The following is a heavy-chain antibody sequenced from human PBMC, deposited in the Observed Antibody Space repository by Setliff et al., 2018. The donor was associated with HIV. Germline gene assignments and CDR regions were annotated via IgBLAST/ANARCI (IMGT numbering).Heavy chain of an antibody. CDR2: INAGNGNT. Sequence: ASVKVSCKASGYTFSYAMHWVRQAPGQRLEWMGWINAGNGNTKYSQKFQGRVTFIRDTSASTAYMELSSLRSEDTAVYYCAKGGDRAMINFDHWGQGTLVTAPQ. CDR3: AKGGDRAMINFDH. D-gene: IGHD5-18*01. V-gene: IGHV1-3*01. J-gene: IGHJ4*02. CDR1: GYTFSYA.